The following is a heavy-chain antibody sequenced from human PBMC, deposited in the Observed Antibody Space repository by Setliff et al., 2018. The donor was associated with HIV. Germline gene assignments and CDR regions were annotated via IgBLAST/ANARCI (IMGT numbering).Heavy chain of an antibody. CDR1: GDSISSDSFF. V-gene: IGHV4-61*02. Sequence: SETLSLTCTVSGDSISSDSFFWSWIRQPAGKGLEWIGRIYTSGGTNYNPSLKSRVTISIDTSKNQFSVKLASVTAADTAVYYCARHDGTYCGGDCYLLGYFDLWGRGTLVTVSS. CDR2: IYTSGGT. D-gene: IGHD2-21*02. J-gene: IGHJ2*01. CDR3: ARHDGTYCGGDCYLLGYFDL.